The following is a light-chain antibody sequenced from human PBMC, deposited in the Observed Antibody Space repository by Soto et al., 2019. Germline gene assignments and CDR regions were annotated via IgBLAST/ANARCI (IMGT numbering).Light chain of an antibody. CDR1: HSVSSSY. CDR3: QQYGTSPRT. CDR2: GAC. Sequence: EIGLTQSPRTLSLSPGERATLSCRASHSVSSSYLVWYQQQPGQGPRLLIYGACSRATGIPDRFSGSGSGTDFTLTITRLESEDFAVYYCQQYGTSPRTCGQGTNLEIK. V-gene: IGKV3-20*01. J-gene: IGKJ2*01.